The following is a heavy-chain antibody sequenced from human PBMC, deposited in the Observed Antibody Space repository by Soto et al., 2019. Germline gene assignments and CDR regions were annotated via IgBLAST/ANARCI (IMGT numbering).Heavy chain of an antibody. V-gene: IGHV1-18*01. J-gene: IGHJ4*02. CDR2: ISAYNGNT. D-gene: IGHD4-17*01. CDR1: GYTFTSYG. Sequence: QVQLVQSGAEVKKPGASVKVSCKASGYTFTSYGIIWVRQAPGQGREWMGWISAYNGNTNYAQKLQGRVTMTTDTSTSTAYMELRSLRSDDTAVYYCARDFVSDYGDYVLDYWGQGTLVTVSS. CDR3: ARDFVSDYGDYVLDY.